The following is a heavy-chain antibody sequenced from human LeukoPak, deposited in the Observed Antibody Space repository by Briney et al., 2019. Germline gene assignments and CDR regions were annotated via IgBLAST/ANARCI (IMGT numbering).Heavy chain of an antibody. Sequence: ASVKVSCKASGYTFTSYYMHWVRQAPGQGLEWMGIINPSGGSTSYAQKFQGRVTMTRDTSTSTVYMELSSLRSDDTAVYYCAKTTTADNWFDPWGQGTLVTVSS. CDR1: GYTFTSYY. CDR2: INPSGGST. CDR3: AKTTTADNWFDP. V-gene: IGHV1-46*01. D-gene: IGHD4-17*01. J-gene: IGHJ5*02.